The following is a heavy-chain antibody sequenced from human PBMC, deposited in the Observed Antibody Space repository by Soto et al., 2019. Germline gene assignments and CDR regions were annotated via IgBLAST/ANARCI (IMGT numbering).Heavy chain of an antibody. Sequence: QVQLVQSGAEVKKPGSSVKVSCKASGGTFSSYAISWVRQAPGQGLEWMGGIIPIFGTANYAQKFQGRVTITADESTSTAYMELSSLRSDDTTVYYCARGLYDFWSGYHDLPIKYYYYGMDVWGQGTTVTVSS. CDR2: IIPIFGTA. CDR3: ARGLYDFWSGYHDLPIKYYYYGMDV. D-gene: IGHD3-3*01. J-gene: IGHJ6*02. V-gene: IGHV1-69*01. CDR1: GGTFSSYA.